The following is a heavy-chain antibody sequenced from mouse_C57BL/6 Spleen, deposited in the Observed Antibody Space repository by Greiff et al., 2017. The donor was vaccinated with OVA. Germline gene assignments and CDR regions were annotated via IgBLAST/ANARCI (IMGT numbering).Heavy chain of an antibody. D-gene: IGHD1-1*01. J-gene: IGHJ2*01. CDR3: ARGYYGSSYDYFDY. Sequence: QVQLQQSGPELVKPGASVKISCKASGYAFSSSWMNWVKQRPGKGLEWIGRIYPGDGDTNYNGKFKGKATLTADKSSSTAYMQLSSLTSEDSAVYFCARGYYGSSYDYFDYWGQGTTRTVSS. CDR1: GYAFSSSW. V-gene: IGHV1-82*01. CDR2: IYPGDGDT.